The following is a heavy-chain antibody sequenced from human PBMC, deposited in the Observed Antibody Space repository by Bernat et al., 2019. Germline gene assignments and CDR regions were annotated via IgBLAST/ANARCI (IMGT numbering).Heavy chain of an antibody. Sequence: EVQLVESGGGLVKPGGSLRLSCAASGFTFSSYSMNWVRQAPGKGLEWVSSISSSSYIYYADSVKGRFTISRDNAKNSLYLQMNSLRAEDTAVYYCARDMTTVTTSGYWGQGTLVIVSS. V-gene: IGHV3-21*01. CDR1: GFTFSSYS. J-gene: IGHJ4*02. D-gene: IGHD4-17*01. CDR2: ISSSSYI. CDR3: ARDMTTVTTSGY.